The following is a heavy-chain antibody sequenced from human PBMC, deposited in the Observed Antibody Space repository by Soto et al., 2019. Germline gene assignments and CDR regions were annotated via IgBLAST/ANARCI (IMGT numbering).Heavy chain of an antibody. J-gene: IGHJ3*02. V-gene: IGHV1-24*01. CDR2: FDPEDGET. Sequence: ASVKVSCKVSGYTLTELSMHWVRQAPGKGLEWMGGFDPEDGETIYAQKFQGRVTMTEDTSTDTAYMELSSLRSEDTAVYYCATPLRFQDAFDIWGQGTMVTVSS. CDR1: GYTLTELS. D-gene: IGHD3-3*01. CDR3: ATPLRFQDAFDI.